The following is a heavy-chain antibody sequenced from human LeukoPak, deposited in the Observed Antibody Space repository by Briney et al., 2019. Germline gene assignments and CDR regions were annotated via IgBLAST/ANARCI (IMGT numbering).Heavy chain of an antibody. D-gene: IGHD6-19*01. CDR1: GYSFTTYW. CDR2: IYPGDSDT. J-gene: IGHJ4*02. Sequence: RESLKISCKGSGYSFTTYWVVWVRQMPGKGLEWMGIIYPGDSDTKYSPSFQGQVTISADKSISTAYLQWSSLKASDTAMYYCARSSGWLRAGLDYWGQGTLVTVSS. CDR3: ARSSGWLRAGLDY. V-gene: IGHV5-51*01.